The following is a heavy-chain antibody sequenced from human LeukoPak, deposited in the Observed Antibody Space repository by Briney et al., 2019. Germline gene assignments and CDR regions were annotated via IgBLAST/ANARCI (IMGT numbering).Heavy chain of an antibody. J-gene: IGHJ6*02. CDR3: AKGEYYDILTARGYGMDV. CDR2: ISYDGSNK. CDR1: GFTFSSYA. V-gene: IGHV3-30-3*01. D-gene: IGHD3-9*01. Sequence: PGGSLRLSCAASGFTFSSYAMHWVRQAPGKGLEWLAVISYDGSNKYYADSVKGRFTISRDNSKNTLYLQMNSLRAEDTAVYYCAKGEYYDILTARGYGMDVWGQGTTVTVSS.